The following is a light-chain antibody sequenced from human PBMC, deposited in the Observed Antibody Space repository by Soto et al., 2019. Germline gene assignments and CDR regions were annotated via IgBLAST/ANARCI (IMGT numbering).Light chain of an antibody. CDR3: QQYSDYYS. CDR2: DAS. V-gene: IGKV1-5*01. J-gene: IGKJ2*01. Sequence: DIQMTQSPSTLSASVGDRVTITCRASQSISGWLAWYNQKPGKPPKLLIYDASSVEGGVPSRFSGSGSGTEFTLTSSSLQPDDFANYCCQQYSDYYSFGQGTKLEIK. CDR1: QSISGW.